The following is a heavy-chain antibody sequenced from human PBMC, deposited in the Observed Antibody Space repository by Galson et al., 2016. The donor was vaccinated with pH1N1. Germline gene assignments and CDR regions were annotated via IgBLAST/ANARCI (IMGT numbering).Heavy chain of an antibody. Sequence: SLRLSCAASGFSLNDFSMSWIRQAPGMGLQWIAYIARGTSVTVYADSVKGRFSISRDSAKNSLYLQMHSLMAEDTAIYFCARDDGGEYTGFDYDYWGQGALVTVSS. CDR3: ARDDGGEYTGFDYDY. CDR2: IARGTSVT. V-gene: IGHV3-11*05. J-gene: IGHJ4*02. D-gene: IGHD5-12*01. CDR1: GFSLNDFS.